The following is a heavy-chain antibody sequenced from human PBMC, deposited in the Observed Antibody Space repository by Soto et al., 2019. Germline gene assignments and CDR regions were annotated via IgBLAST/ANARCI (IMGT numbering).Heavy chain of an antibody. CDR1: GYIFTGYY. Sequence: ASVKVSCKASGYIFTGYYMNWVRQAPGQGLEWMGGINPNSGGTNYAQKFQGRVTMTTDTSISTAYMELSGLRSDDTAIYYCARPYCGTNSCHNWFDPWGQGXLVTVYS. D-gene: IGHD2-21*01. CDR2: INPNSGGT. V-gene: IGHV1-2*02. CDR3: ARPYCGTNSCHNWFDP. J-gene: IGHJ5*02.